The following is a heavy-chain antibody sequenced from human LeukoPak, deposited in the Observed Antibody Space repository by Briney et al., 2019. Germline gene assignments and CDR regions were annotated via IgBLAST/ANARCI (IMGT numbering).Heavy chain of an antibody. V-gene: IGHV1-24*01. CDR2: FVPEDGET. J-gene: IGHJ4*02. CDR1: GYTLTELS. Sequence: ASVKVSCKVSGYTLTELSMHWVRQAPGKGLEWMGGFVPEDGETIYAQKFQGRVTMTEDTSTDTAYMELSSLRSEDTAVYYCARDRRVTYDSSGYYYGLDYWGQGTLVTVSS. D-gene: IGHD3-22*01. CDR3: ARDRRVTYDSSGYYYGLDY.